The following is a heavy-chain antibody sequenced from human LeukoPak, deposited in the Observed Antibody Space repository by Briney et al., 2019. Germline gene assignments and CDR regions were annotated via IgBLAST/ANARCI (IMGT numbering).Heavy chain of an antibody. V-gene: IGHV1-69*01. Sequence: SVKVSCKASGGTFSSYAISWVRQAPGQGLEWMGGIIPIFGTANYAQKFQGRVTITADESTSTAYMELSSLRSEDTAVYYCAKDPVYLKPNYFDYWGQGTLVTVSS. CDR1: GGTFSSYA. D-gene: IGHD6-6*01. CDR2: IIPIFGTA. CDR3: AKDPVYLKPNYFDY. J-gene: IGHJ4*02.